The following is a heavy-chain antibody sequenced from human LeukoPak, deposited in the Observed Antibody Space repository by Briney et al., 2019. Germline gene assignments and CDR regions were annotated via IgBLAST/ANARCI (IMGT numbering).Heavy chain of an antibody. CDR3: ARPLDTTFFNAFDS. CDR2: IWHSGIA. V-gene: IGHV4-38-2*02. D-gene: IGHD2/OR15-2a*01. Sequence: SETLSLTCTVSGYSISSGHYWGWIRPPPGKGLEWIGNIWHSGIAYYNSSLRSRVTISVDTSKNQSSLKLTSVTAADTAVYYCARPLDTTFFNAFDSWGEGTMVTVSA. CDR1: GYSISSGHY. J-gene: IGHJ3*02.